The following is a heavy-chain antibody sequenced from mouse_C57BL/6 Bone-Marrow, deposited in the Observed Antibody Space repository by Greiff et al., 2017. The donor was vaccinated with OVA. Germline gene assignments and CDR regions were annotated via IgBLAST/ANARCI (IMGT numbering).Heavy chain of an antibody. D-gene: IGHD2-5*01. CDR3: ARLYSNYLYYVDD. J-gene: IGHJ2*01. Sequence: EVQGVESGGGLVQPGESLKLSCESTDYEFPSHDLSWVRKTPEKRLELVAAINSDGGSTYYPDTMDRRFIISRDTTKKTLSLQMRSLMSEDTALYYCARLYSNYLYYVDDWGQGTTLTVSS. V-gene: IGHV5-2*01. CDR1: DYEFPSHD. CDR2: INSDGGST.